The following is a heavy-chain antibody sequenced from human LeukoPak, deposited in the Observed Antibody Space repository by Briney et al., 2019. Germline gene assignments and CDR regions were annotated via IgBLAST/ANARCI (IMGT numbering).Heavy chain of an antibody. CDR2: IKQDGSEK. Sequence: GGSLRLSCAASGFTFSSYWMSWVRQAPGKGLEWVANIKQDGSEKYYVDSVKGRFTISRDNAKNSLYLQMNSLRAEDTAVYYCARDGPTYGSGSYYPNWFDPWGQGTLVTVSS. D-gene: IGHD3-10*01. CDR3: ARDGPTYGSGSYYPNWFDP. CDR1: GFTFSSYW. J-gene: IGHJ5*02. V-gene: IGHV3-7*01.